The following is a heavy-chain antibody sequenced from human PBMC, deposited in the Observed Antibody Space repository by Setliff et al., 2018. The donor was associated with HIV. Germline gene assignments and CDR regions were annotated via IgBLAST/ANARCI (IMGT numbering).Heavy chain of an antibody. D-gene: IGHD2-15*01. V-gene: IGHV1-18*01. J-gene: IGHJ4*02. CDR1: GYTFTSYG. Sequence: GASVKVSCKASGYTFTSYGISWVRQAPGQGLEWMGWISVYNGNTNYAQKLQGRVTMTTGTSTSTAYMELRSLRSDDTAVYYCARVYCSGGSCFTFDYWGQGTLVTVSS. CDR2: ISVYNGNT. CDR3: ARVYCSGGSCFTFDY.